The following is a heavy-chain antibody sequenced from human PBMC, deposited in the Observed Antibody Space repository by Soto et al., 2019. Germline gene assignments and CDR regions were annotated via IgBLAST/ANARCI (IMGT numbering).Heavy chain of an antibody. CDR1: GFTFSSYS. CDR2: ISSSSSYI. D-gene: IGHD3-16*01. Sequence: EVQLVESGGGLVKPGGSLRLSCAASGFTFSSYSMNWVRQAPGKGLEWVSSISSSSSYIYYADSVKGRFTISRDNAKNSLYLQMNSLRAEDTAVYYCARGPRGGDGYNRQDYYYYGMDVWGQGTTVTVSS. V-gene: IGHV3-21*01. J-gene: IGHJ6*02. CDR3: ARGPRGGDGYNRQDYYYYGMDV.